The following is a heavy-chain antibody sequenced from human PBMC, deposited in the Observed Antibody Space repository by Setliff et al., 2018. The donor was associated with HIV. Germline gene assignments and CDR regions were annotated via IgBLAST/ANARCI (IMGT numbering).Heavy chain of an antibody. D-gene: IGHD3-22*01. CDR3: ARVRLTMIMMVDYFDK. CDR2: IYSTGDT. CDR1: GGSISNFY. J-gene: IGHJ4*02. V-gene: IGHV4-4*07. Sequence: SETLSLTCSVSGGSISNFYWSWIRQPPGKGLEWVGQIYSTGDTNYNPSLKSRVTLSADTSKTQLSLSLTSVTAADTAVYYCARVRLTMIMMVDYFDKWGQGTLVTVSS.